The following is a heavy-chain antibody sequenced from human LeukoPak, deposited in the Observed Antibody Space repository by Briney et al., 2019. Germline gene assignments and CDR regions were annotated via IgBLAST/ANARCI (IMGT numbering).Heavy chain of an antibody. V-gene: IGHV1-18*04. D-gene: IGHD6-19*01. CDR3: ARTFSGWYYYYYYGMDV. Sequence: ASVKVSCKASGYTFTGYYMHWVRQAPGQGLEWMGWISAYNGNTNYAQKLQGRVTMTTDTSTSTAYMELRSLRSDDTAVYYCARTFSGWYYYYYYGMDVWGQGTTVTVSS. CDR2: ISAYNGNT. J-gene: IGHJ6*02. CDR1: GYTFTGYY.